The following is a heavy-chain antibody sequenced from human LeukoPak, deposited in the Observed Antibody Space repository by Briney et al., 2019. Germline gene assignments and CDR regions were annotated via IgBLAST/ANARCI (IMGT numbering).Heavy chain of an antibody. J-gene: IGHJ4*02. D-gene: IGHD3/OR15-3a*01. Sequence: GASVKVSCKASGYTFTGYYMHWVRQAPGQGLEWMGWINPNSGGTNYAQKFQGRVTMTRATSIRTAYMELSSLRSDDTAVYYCARWTSNYYYLDFWGQGTLVTVSS. V-gene: IGHV1-2*02. CDR1: GYTFTGYY. CDR3: ARWTSNYYYLDF. CDR2: INPNSGGT.